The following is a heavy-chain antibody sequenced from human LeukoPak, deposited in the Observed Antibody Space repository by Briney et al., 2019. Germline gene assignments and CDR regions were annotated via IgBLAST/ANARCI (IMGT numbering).Heavy chain of an antibody. D-gene: IGHD6-13*01. Sequence: GGSLRLSCAASGFTVSSNYMSWVRKAPGTGLEWVSVIYSGGSTYYADSVKGRFTISRDNSKNTLYLQMNSLRAEDTAVYYCARGGVAAAGMDMDVWGQGTTVTVSS. J-gene: IGHJ6*02. CDR1: GFTVSSNY. V-gene: IGHV3-66*02. CDR3: ARGGVAAAGMDMDV. CDR2: IYSGGST.